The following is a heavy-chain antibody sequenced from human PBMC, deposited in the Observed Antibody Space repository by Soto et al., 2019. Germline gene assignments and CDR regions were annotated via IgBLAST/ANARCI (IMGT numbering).Heavy chain of an antibody. CDR1: GGSISSGGYY. J-gene: IGHJ5*02. V-gene: IGHV4-31*03. CDR2: IYYSGST. Sequence: QVQLQESGPGLVKPSQTLSLTCTVSGGSISSGGYYWSWIRQHPGKGLEWIGYIYYSGSTYYNPSLKSRVNISVDTSKNQFSLKLSSVTAAATAVYYCARVRYCSGGSCYPRFDPWGQGTLVTVSS. CDR3: ARVRYCSGGSCYPRFDP. D-gene: IGHD2-15*01.